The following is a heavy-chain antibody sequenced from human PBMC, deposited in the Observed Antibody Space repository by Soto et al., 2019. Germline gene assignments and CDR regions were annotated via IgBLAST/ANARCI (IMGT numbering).Heavy chain of an antibody. CDR2: IYYSGST. D-gene: IGHD3-16*02. CDR1: GGSVSSGSYY. Sequence: SETLSLTCTVSGGSVSSGSYYWSWIRQPPGKGLEWIGYIYYSGSTNYNPSLKSRVTISVDTSKNQFSLKLSSVTAADTAVYYCGGTVNEGYVWGSYRGGAFDIWGQGTMVTVS. J-gene: IGHJ3*02. CDR3: GGTVNEGYVWGSYRGGAFDI. V-gene: IGHV4-61*01.